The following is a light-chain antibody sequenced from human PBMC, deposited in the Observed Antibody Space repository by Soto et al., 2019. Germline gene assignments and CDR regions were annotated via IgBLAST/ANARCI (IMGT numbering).Light chain of an antibody. V-gene: IGLV2-23*02. J-gene: IGLJ1*01. CDR1: SSDVGTYNL. Sequence: QSALTQPASVSGSPGQSITISCSGTSSDVGTYNLVSWYQQHPGRAPKLMIYEVSKRPSGVSNRISGSKSGNTASLTISGLQAEDEADYYCCSYAGSGTLFGTGTKVTVL. CDR2: EVS. CDR3: CSYAGSGTL.